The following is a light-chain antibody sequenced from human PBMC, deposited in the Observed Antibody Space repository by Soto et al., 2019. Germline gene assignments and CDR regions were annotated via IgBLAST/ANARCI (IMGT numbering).Light chain of an antibody. Sequence: QSALTQPASVSGSPGQSITISCTGTSSDVGSYNYVSWYQQYPGKAPKLMIYDVSNRPSGVSYRFSGSKSGNTASLTISGLQAEDEADYYCSSYKTSSTHLVFGGGTKLTVL. J-gene: IGLJ3*02. V-gene: IGLV2-14*01. CDR3: SSYKTSSTHLV. CDR1: SSDVGSYNY. CDR2: DVS.